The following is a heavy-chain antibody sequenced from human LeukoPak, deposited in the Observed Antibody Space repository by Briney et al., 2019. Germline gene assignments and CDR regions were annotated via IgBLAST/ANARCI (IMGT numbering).Heavy chain of an antibody. D-gene: IGHD1-1*01. V-gene: IGHV3-30-3*01. CDR3: ARAQSWNPHDAFDI. J-gene: IGHJ3*02. Sequence: PGGSLRLSCAASGFTFSRNAMHWVRQAPGKGLEWVAAMSFDGNNKYYADSVKGRFTISRDNSKNTLYLQMNSLRAEDTAVYYCARAQSWNPHDAFDIWGQGTMVTVSS. CDR1: GFTFSRNA. CDR2: MSFDGNNK.